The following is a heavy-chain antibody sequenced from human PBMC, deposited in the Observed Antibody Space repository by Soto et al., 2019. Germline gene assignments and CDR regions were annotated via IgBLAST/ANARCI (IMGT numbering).Heavy chain of an antibody. V-gene: IGHV4-39*07. CDR3: ARAAMGGSSWPFDY. Sequence: SETLSLTCTVSGGSISSSSYYWGWIRQPPGKGLEWIGSIYYSGSTYYNPSLKSRVTISVDTSKNQFSLKLSSVTAADTAVYYCARAAMGGSSWPFDYWGQGTLVTVSS. CDR1: GGSISSSSYY. D-gene: IGHD6-13*01. CDR2: IYYSGST. J-gene: IGHJ4*02.